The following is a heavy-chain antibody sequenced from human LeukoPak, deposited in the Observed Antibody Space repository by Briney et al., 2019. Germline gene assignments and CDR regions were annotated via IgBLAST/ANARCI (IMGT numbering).Heavy chain of an antibody. J-gene: IGHJ4*02. D-gene: IGHD3-22*01. CDR2: IYYSGST. V-gene: IGHV4-30-4*01. CDR3: ARVAMIVLVVDY. CDR1: GGSISSGDYY. Sequence: SQTLSLTCTVSGGSISSGDYYWSWIRQPPGKGLEWIGYIYYSGSTYYNPSLKSRVTISVDTSKNQFSLKLSSVTAADTAVYYCARVAMIVLVVDYWGQGTLVTVSS.